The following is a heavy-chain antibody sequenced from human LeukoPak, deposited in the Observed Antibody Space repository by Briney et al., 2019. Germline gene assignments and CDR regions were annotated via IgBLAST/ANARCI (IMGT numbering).Heavy chain of an antibody. V-gene: IGHV4-59*08. Sequence: SEALSLTCTVSGGSISSYYWSWIRQPPGKGLEWIGYIYYSGSTNYNPSLKSRVTISVDTSKNQFSLKLSSVTAADTAVYYCARAVEMATILFDYWGQGTLVTVSS. CDR1: GGSISSYY. CDR3: ARAVEMATILFDY. J-gene: IGHJ4*02. D-gene: IGHD5-24*01. CDR2: IYYSGST.